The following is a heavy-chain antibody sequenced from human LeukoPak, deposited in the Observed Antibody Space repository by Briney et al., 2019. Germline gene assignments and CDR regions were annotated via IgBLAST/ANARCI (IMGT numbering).Heavy chain of an antibody. Sequence: KPGGSLRLSCAASGFTFSDYYMSWIRQAPGKGLEWVSYVSSSGSTIYYADSVKGRFTISRDNAKNSLYLQMNSLRAEDTAVYYCARDRYYYDSSGYFHFDYWGQGTLVTVPS. D-gene: IGHD3-22*01. CDR2: VSSSGSTI. V-gene: IGHV3-11*01. J-gene: IGHJ4*02. CDR1: GFTFSDYY. CDR3: ARDRYYYDSSGYFHFDY.